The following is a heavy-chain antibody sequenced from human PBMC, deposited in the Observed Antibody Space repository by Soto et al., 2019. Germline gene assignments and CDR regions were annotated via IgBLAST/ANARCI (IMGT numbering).Heavy chain of an antibody. CDR3: ARHWTTVTPFDY. CDR2: IYYSGST. CDR1: GGSISSSSYY. V-gene: IGHV4-39*01. J-gene: IGHJ4*02. Sequence: SETLSLTCTVSGGSISSSSYYWGLIRQPPGKGLEWIGSIYYSGSTYYNPSLKSRVTISVDTSKNQFSLKLSSVTAADTAVYYCARHWTTVTPFDYWGQGTLVTVSS. D-gene: IGHD4-17*01.